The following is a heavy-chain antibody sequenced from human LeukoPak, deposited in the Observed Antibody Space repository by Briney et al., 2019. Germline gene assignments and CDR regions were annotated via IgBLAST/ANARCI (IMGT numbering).Heavy chain of an antibody. V-gene: IGHV4-30-4*08. Sequence: SETLSLTCTVSGGSISSGDYYWSWIRQPPGKGLEWIGYIYYSGSTYYNPSLKSRVTISVDTSKNQFSLKLSSVTAADTAVYYCARESGYSSGRGFAYYFDYWGQGTLVTVSS. CDR2: IYYSGST. J-gene: IGHJ4*02. D-gene: IGHD6-19*01. CDR3: ARESGYSSGRGFAYYFDY. CDR1: GGSISSGDYY.